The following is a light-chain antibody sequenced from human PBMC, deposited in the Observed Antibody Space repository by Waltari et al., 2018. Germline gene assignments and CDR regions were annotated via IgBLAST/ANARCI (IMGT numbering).Light chain of an antibody. V-gene: IGKV4-1*01. Sequence: DIVMTQSPDSLAVSLGERATINCTSSPSVLYSPNNKNYLAWYQQKPGQPPKLLIYWASTRESGVPHRFSGSGSGTDFTLTISSLQAEDVAVYYCQQYYSTPLTFGGGTKVEIK. CDR3: QQYYSTPLT. CDR2: WAS. J-gene: IGKJ4*01. CDR1: PSVLYSPNNKNY.